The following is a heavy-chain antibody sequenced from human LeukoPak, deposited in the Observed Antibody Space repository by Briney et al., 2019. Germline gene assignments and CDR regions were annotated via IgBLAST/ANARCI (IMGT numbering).Heavy chain of an antibody. D-gene: IGHD3-3*01. CDR1: GFTFSSYA. CDR3: AKESDDFWSGYYNGPFDY. V-gene: IGHV3-30-3*01. J-gene: IGHJ4*02. Sequence: GGSLRLSCAASGFTFSSYAMHWVRQAPGKGLEWVAVISYDGSNKYYADSVKGRFTISRDNSKNTLYLQMNSLRAEDTAVYYCAKESDDFWSGYYNGPFDYWGQGTLVTVSS. CDR2: ISYDGSNK.